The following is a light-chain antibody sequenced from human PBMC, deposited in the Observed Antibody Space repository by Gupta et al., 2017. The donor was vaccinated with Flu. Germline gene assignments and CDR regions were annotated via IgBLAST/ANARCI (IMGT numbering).Light chain of an antibody. CDR3: MQTLQTPFT. J-gene: IGKJ3*01. CDR1: QSLRHSNGYKY. V-gene: IGKV2-28*01. CDR2: LGS. Sequence: LPVTPVEPASISCRASQSLRHSNGYKYLDWYLQKPGQSPQLLIYLGSNRTSGVPDRFSGSGSGTDFTLKISRGEAEDVGVYYCMQTLQTPFTFGHGTKVKIK.